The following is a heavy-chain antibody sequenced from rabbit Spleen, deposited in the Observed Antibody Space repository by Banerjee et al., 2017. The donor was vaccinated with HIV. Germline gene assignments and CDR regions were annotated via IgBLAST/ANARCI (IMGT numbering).Heavy chain of an antibody. Sequence: QLEESAGGLVQPGGSLKLSCKASGFTFSSYYMNWVRQAPGKGLEWIGYIDLVFGITYYANWVNGRFSISRENAQNTVFLQMTSLTAADTATYFCARDGSGGSYFALWGPGTLVTVS. CDR2: IDLVFGIT. V-gene: IGHV1S7*01. J-gene: IGHJ4*01. CDR1: GFTFSSYY. CDR3: ARDGSGGSYFAL. D-gene: IGHD8-1*01.